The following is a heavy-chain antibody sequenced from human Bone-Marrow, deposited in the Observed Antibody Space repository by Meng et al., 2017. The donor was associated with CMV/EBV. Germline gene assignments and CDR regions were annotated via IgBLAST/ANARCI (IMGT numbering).Heavy chain of an antibody. V-gene: IGHV4-61*01. D-gene: IGHD2-21*02. CDR2: IYNSGST. CDR1: GDSVSRSSYF. J-gene: IGHJ2*01. Sequence: CTGSGDSVSRSSYFWSWIRQPPGKGLEWIGYIYNSGSTNYNPSLKSRVSISVDTSKNQFSLKLSSVTAADTAMYYCARGGDWGWYFDLWGRGTLVTVSS. CDR3: ARGGDWGWYFDL.